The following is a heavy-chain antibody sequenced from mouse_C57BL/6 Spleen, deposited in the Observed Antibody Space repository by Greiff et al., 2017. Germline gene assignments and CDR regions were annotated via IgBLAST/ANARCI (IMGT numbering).Heavy chain of an antibody. Sequence: VQLQQPGAELVKPGASVKMSCKASGYTFTSYWITWVKQRPGQGLAWIGDIYPGSGSTNYNEKFKSKATLTVDTSSSTAYMQLSSLTSEDSAVYCCAREYYGHWYFDVWGTGTTVTVSS. CDR3: AREYYGHWYFDV. J-gene: IGHJ1*03. CDR1: GYTFTSYW. D-gene: IGHD1-1*01. CDR2: IYPGSGST. V-gene: IGHV1-55*01.